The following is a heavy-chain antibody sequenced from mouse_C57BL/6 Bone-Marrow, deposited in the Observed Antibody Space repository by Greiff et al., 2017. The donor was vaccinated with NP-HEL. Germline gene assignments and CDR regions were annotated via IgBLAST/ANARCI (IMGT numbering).Heavy chain of an antibody. CDR2: IWSGGST. V-gene: IGHV2-2*01. J-gene: IGHJ4*01. CDR1: GFSLTSYG. Sequence: VQRVESGPGLVQPSQSLSITCTVSGFSLTSYGVHWVRQSPGKGLEWLGVIWSGGSTDYNAAFISRLSISKDKSKSQVFLKMNSLQADDTAIYYCARTGVITHYYAMDYWGQGTSVTVSS. CDR3: ARTGVITHYYAMDY. D-gene: IGHD2-4*01.